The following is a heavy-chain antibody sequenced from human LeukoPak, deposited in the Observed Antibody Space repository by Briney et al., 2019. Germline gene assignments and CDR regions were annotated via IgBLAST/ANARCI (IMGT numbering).Heavy chain of an antibody. J-gene: IGHJ3*02. CDR1: GYTFTDYY. D-gene: IGHD4-17*01. CDR3: ARERTTVIGDAFDI. Sequence: ASVKVSCKASGYTFTDYYIHWVRQAPGQGLEWMGIINPSGGSTSYAQKFQGRVTMTRDTSTSTVYMELGSLRSEDTAVYYCARERTTVIGDAFDIWGQGTMVTVSS. CDR2: INPSGGST. V-gene: IGHV1-46*01.